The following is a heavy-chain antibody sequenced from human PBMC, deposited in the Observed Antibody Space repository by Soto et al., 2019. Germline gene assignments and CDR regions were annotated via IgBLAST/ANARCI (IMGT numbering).Heavy chain of an antibody. Sequence: QVQLQESGPGLVKPSQTLSLTCTVSGTTISSGDHYWSWIRQAPGKGLEWIGYMYYTGKTYYNTSLQSRVTLSVDTSKNQFSLKMTSVTAADTAMYFCARVYGRGDYFDFWDRGTLVSVSS. J-gene: IGHJ4*02. CDR2: MYYTGKT. V-gene: IGHV4-30-4*01. CDR3: ARVYGRGDYFDF. CDR1: GTTISSGDHY. D-gene: IGHD1-26*01.